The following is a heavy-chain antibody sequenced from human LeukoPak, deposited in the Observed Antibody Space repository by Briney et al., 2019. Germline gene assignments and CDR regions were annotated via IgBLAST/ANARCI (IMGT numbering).Heavy chain of an antibody. V-gene: IGHV3-33*01. CDR3: AREMVRVVDTGPRGYYYGMDV. J-gene: IGHJ6*02. CDR1: GFTFSSYG. Sequence: QSAGSLRLSCAASGFTFSSYGMHWVRQAPGKGLEWVAVIWYDGSNKYYADSVKGRFTISRDNSKNTLYLQMNSLRAEDTAVYYCAREMVRVVDTGPRGYYYGMDVWGQGTTVTVSS. D-gene: IGHD5-18*01. CDR2: IWYDGSNK.